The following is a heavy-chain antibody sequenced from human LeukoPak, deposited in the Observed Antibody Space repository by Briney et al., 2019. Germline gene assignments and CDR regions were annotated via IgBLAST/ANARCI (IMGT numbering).Heavy chain of an antibody. V-gene: IGHV4-34*01. J-gene: IGHJ4*02. CDR2: INHSGST. CDR3: ARDQNPMYYYDSSGYYY. CDR1: GFTFSSYD. Sequence: PGGSLRLSCAASGFTFSSYDMNWIRQAPGKGLEWIGEINHSGSTNYNPSLKSRVTISVDTSKNQFSLKLSSVTAADTAVYYCARDQNPMYYYDSSGYYYWGQGTLVTVSS. D-gene: IGHD3-22*01.